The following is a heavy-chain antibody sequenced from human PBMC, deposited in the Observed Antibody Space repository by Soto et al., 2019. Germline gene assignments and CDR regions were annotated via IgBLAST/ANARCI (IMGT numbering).Heavy chain of an antibody. J-gene: IGHJ4*02. CDR2: INPNSGGT. Sequence: ASVKVSCKASGYTFSGFYMHWVRQAPGQGLEWMGWINPNSGGTKSAEKFQGRVTMTRDTSISTAYMELSRLTSDDTAVYYCASAAVTGTAGLDFWGQGTRVTVSS. D-gene: IGHD6-19*01. CDR1: GYTFSGFY. CDR3: ASAAVTGTAGLDF. V-gene: IGHV1-2*02.